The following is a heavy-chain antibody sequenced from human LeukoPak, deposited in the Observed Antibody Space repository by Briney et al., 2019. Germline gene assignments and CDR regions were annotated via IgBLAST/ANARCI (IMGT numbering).Heavy chain of an antibody. CDR1: GFTFDDYT. V-gene: IGHV3-43*01. CDR3: AKEGRLAYCGGDCYGEFDY. CDR2: ISWDGGST. J-gene: IGHJ4*02. Sequence: GGSLRLSCAASGFTFDDYTMHWVRQAPGKGLEWVSLISWDGGSTYYADSVKGRFTISRDNSKNSLYLQMNSLRTEDTALYYCAKEGRLAYCGGDCYGEFDYWGQGTLVTVPS. D-gene: IGHD2-21*02.